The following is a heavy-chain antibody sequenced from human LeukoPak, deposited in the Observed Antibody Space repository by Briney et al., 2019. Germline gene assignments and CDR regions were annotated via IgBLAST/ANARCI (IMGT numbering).Heavy chain of an antibody. J-gene: IGHJ4*02. Sequence: ASVKVSCKASGYTFTNFAISWVRQAPGQGLEWMGWVSAKSGNTNYAQKFQGRVTMTTDTSTNTAYMELRSLRPDDTAAYFCARDGSGSYMPFDYWGQGTLVTVSS. D-gene: IGHD3-10*01. CDR3: ARDGSGSYMPFDY. CDR1: GYTFTNFA. CDR2: VSAKSGNT. V-gene: IGHV1-18*01.